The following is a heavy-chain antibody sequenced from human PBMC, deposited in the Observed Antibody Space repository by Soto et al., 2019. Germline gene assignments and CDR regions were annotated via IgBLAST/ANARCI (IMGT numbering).Heavy chain of an antibody. D-gene: IGHD5-18*01. CDR3: ARSARIQLSQGAFDI. Sequence: GGSVNIHRKCSGYSLPIYWIGRVLEMPCKGLEWMGIIYPGYSDTRYSPSFQGKVTISADKSISTAYLQWSSLKAADTAMYYCARSARIQLSQGAFDIWGQGTMVTVSS. CDR2: IYPGYSDT. CDR1: GYSLPIYW. J-gene: IGHJ3*02. V-gene: IGHV5-51*01.